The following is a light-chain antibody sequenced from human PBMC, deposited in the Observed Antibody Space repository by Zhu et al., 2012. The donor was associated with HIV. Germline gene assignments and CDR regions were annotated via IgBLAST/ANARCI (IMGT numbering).Light chain of an antibody. V-gene: IGKV3-15*01. CDR1: QSVRTD. CDR2: GAS. CDR3: QQYNDWPPWT. J-gene: IGKJ1*01. Sequence: ETVMTQSPATLSVSPGERATLSCRASQSVRTDLAWYQQKPGQAPRLLIYGASARPPSTPARFSGSGSGTEFTLTISSLQSEDFAVYYCQQYNDWPPWTFGQGTKGGNQT.